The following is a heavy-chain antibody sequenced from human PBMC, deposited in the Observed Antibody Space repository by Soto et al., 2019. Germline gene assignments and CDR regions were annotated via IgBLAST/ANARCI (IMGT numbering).Heavy chain of an antibody. V-gene: IGHV6-1*01. CDR1: GDSVSSNSAA. D-gene: IGHD1-26*01. Sequence: SQTLSLTCAIPGDSVSSNSAAWNWIRQSPSRGLEWLGRTYYRSKWYNDYAVSVKSRITINPDTSKNQFSLQLNSVTPEDTAVYYCARGSSRVGGLYYYYGMDVWGQGTTVTVSS. CDR3: ARGSSRVGGLYYYYGMDV. CDR2: TYYRSKWYN. J-gene: IGHJ6*02.